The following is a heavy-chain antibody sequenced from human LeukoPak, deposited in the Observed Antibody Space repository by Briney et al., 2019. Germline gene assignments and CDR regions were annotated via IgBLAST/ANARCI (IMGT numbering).Heavy chain of an antibody. CDR3: ARAYDFGSGYSSAY. Sequence: PGTSLRLSCAASGFTFSSYWMHWVRQAPGKGLVWVSRINSDGSATNYADSVKGRFTISRDNAKNTLYLQMNSLRAEDTAVYYCARAYDFGSGYSSAYWGQGTLVTVSS. J-gene: IGHJ4*02. CDR2: INSDGSAT. D-gene: IGHD3-3*01. CDR1: GFTFSSYW. V-gene: IGHV3-74*01.